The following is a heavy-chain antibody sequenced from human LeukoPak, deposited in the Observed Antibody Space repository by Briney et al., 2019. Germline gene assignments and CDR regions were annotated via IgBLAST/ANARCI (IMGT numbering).Heavy chain of an antibody. D-gene: IGHD1-1*01. CDR3: ARAGKTGTTADAFDI. Sequence: GESLKISCTGSGYTFASYWIAWVRQMPGKGLEWMGIIYPGDSDTRYSPSLQGQVTISADKSISTAYLQWSSLKASDTAMYSCARAGKTGTTADAFDIWGQGTMVTVSS. V-gene: IGHV5-51*01. J-gene: IGHJ3*02. CDR1: GYTFASYW. CDR2: IYPGDSDT.